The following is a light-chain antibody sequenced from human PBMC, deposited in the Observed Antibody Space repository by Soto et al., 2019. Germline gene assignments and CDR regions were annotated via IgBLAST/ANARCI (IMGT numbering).Light chain of an antibody. CDR3: QQYGS. CDR1: QSVSSY. Sequence: EIVMTQSPATLSVSPGERATLSCRASQSVSSYLAWYQQKPGQAPRLLIYGASTRAAGVPGRFSGSGSGTEFTLTISSLQSEDFAVYHCQQYGSFGQGTKVEVK. J-gene: IGKJ2*01. CDR2: GAS. V-gene: IGKV3-15*01.